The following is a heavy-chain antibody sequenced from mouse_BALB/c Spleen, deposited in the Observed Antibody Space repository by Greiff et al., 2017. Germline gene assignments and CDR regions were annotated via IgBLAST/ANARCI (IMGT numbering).Heavy chain of an antibody. CDR2: ISDGGSYT. D-gene: IGHD1-1*01. CDR3: ARGGTVAFDY. Sequence: EVHLVESGGGLVKPGGSLKLSCAASGFTFSDYYMYWVRQTPEKRLEWVATISDGGSYTYYPDSVKGRFTISRDNAKNNLYLQMSSLKSEDTAMYYCARGGTVAFDYWGQGTTLTVSS. CDR1: GFTFSDYY. V-gene: IGHV5-4*02. J-gene: IGHJ2*01.